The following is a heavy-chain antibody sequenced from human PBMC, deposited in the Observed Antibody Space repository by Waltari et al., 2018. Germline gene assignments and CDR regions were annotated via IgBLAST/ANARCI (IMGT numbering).Heavy chain of an antibody. CDR3: ARVTRSFTAFDY. J-gene: IGHJ4*02. CDR1: GGSLSSGDYY. V-gene: IGHV4-30-4*08. D-gene: IGHD2-15*01. Sequence: QVQLQESGPGLVKPSQTLSLPCTVSGGSLSSGDYYWPWIRQPPGKGLEWIGYIYYSGSTYYNPSLKSRVTISVDTSKNQFSLKLSSVTAADTAVYYCARVTRSFTAFDYWGQGTLVTVSS. CDR2: IYYSGST.